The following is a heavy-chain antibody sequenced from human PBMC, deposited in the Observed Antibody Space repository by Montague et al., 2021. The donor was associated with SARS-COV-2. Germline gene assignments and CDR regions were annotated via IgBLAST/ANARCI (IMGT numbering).Heavy chain of an antibody. CDR3: ARRTYDILTGYDYGMDV. CDR1: EFSPSTSGMC. CDR2: IDWDDDK. J-gene: IGHJ6*02. V-gene: IGHV2-70*11. D-gene: IGHD3-9*01. Sequence: PALVKPTQTLTLTCTFSEFSPSTSGMCVSWIRQPPGKALEWLARIDWDDDKYYSTSLKTRLTISKDTSKNQVVLTMTNMDPVDTATYYCARRTYDILTGYDYGMDVWGQGTTVTVSS.